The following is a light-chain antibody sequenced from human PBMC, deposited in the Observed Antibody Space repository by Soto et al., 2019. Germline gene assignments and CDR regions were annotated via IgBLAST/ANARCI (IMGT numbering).Light chain of an antibody. Sequence: NFMLTQPHSVSASPGKTVTISCTRSSGSIASNYVQWYQQRPDSSPTTIIYDDDQRPSGVPDRFSGSIDSSSNSASLSISGLKTEDEADYYCQSSDSSIRVFGGGTKLTVL. J-gene: IGLJ3*02. CDR3: QSSDSSIRV. CDR2: DDD. V-gene: IGLV6-57*01. CDR1: SGSIASNY.